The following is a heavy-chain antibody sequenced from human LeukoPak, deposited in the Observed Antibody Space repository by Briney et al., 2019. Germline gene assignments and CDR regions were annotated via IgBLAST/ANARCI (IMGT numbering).Heavy chain of an antibody. CDR2: ISGSGSTI. CDR1: GFTFIDYH. V-gene: IGHV3-11*04. J-gene: IGHJ4*02. Sequence: NPGGSLRLSCAASGFTFIDYHMTWIRQAPGKGLECISYISGSGSTIYYADSVKGRFTISRDNAKKSLYLQMNSLGAEDTAVYYCASLDVLTGYYKLDYWGQGTLVTVSS. CDR3: ASLDVLTGYYKLDY. D-gene: IGHD3-9*01.